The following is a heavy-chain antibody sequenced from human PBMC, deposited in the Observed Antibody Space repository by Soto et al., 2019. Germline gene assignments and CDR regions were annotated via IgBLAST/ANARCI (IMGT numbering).Heavy chain of an antibody. CDR2: IYWDDVQ. D-gene: IGHD2-15*01. CDR3: AHSPCSGGTCYLFDY. V-gene: IGHV2-5*02. CDR1: GFSLSTSGVG. Sequence: QITLRESGPPLVKPTQTLTLTCTISGFSLSTSGVGVGWIRQPPGKSLEWLALIYWDDVQRYSPSLKTRLTLTKDTSRSQVVLTMTNIDPVDTATYYCAHSPCSGGTCYLFDYWGQGTLVTVSS. J-gene: IGHJ4*02.